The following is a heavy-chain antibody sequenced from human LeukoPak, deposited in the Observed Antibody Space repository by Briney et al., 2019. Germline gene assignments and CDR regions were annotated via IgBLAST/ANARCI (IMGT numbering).Heavy chain of an antibody. J-gene: IGHJ6*02. Sequence: SVKVSCTASGGTFSSYAISWVRQAPGQGLEWMGGIIPIFGTANYAQKFQGRVTITADESASTAYMELSSLRSEDTAVYYCARELGYCSSTSCYVYYYYYGMDVWGQGTTVTVSS. V-gene: IGHV1-69*13. CDR1: GGTFSSYA. CDR3: ARELGYCSSTSCYVYYYYYGMDV. D-gene: IGHD2-2*01. CDR2: IIPIFGTA.